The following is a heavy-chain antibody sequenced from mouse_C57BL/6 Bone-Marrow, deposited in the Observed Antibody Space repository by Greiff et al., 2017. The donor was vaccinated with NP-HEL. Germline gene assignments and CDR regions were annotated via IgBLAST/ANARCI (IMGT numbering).Heavy chain of an antibody. CDR1: GIDFSRYW. V-gene: IGHV4-1*01. CDR2: INPDSSTI. CDR3: ASLYYDYDMDAMDY. J-gene: IGHJ4*01. D-gene: IGHD2-4*01. Sequence: EVKLMESGGGLVQPGGSLKLSCAASGIDFSRYWMSWVRRAPGKGLEWIGEINPDSSTINYAPSLKDKFIISRDNAKNTLYLQMSKVRSEDTALYYCASLYYDYDMDAMDYWGQGTSVTVSS.